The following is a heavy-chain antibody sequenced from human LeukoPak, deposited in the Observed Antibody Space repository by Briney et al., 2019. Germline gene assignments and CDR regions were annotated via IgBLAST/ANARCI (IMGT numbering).Heavy chain of an antibody. D-gene: IGHD2-21*02. CDR1: GFTFSSYS. V-gene: IGHV3-21*04. CDR2: ISSSSSYI. J-gene: IGHJ5*02. Sequence: PGGSLRLSCAASGFTFSSYSMNWVRQAPGKGLEWVSSISSSSSYIYYADSVKGRFTISRDNAKNSLYLQMNSLRAEDTAVYYCARAVGVTTHPGGWFDPWGQGTLVTVSS. CDR3: ARAVGVTTHPGGWFDP.